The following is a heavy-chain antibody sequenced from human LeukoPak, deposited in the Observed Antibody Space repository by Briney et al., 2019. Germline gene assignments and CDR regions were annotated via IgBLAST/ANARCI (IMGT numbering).Heavy chain of an antibody. V-gene: IGHV1-46*01. CDR1: GYTFTSYY. Sequence: ASVKVSCKASGYTFTSYYMNWVRQAPGQGLEWMGIINPSGGSTSYAQKFQGRVTITADKSTSTAYMELSSLRSEDTAVYYCARDWRYCSGGSCPTTPFDPWGQGTLVTVSS. D-gene: IGHD2-15*01. CDR3: ARDWRYCSGGSCPTTPFDP. CDR2: INPSGGST. J-gene: IGHJ5*02.